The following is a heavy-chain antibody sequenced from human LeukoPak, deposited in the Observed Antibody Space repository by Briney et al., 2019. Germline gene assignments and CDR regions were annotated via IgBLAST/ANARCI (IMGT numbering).Heavy chain of an antibody. Sequence: GASVKVSCKASGYTFTNYGISWVRQAPGQGLEWMGWINAYNGNTNYAQKFQGRVTMTRGTSISTAYMELTRLRSDDTAVYYCASSSIAAPWAFDIWGRGTMVTVSS. D-gene: IGHD6-6*01. CDR3: ASSSIAAPWAFDI. CDR2: INAYNGNT. CDR1: GYTFTNYG. J-gene: IGHJ3*02. V-gene: IGHV1-18*01.